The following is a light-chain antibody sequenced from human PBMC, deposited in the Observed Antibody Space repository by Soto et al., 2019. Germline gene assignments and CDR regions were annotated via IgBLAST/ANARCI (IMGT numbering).Light chain of an antibody. V-gene: IGLV2-23*01. CDR2: EGT. J-gene: IGLJ1*01. CDR3: CSFARGSTSYV. Sequence: QSVLTQPASVSGSPGQSIAISCTGTSSDVGSSNLLSWYQHHTGKAPKLIIYEGTRRPSGVSGRFSGSMSGNTASLTISGLQAEDEAEYYCCSFARGSTSYVFGTGTKLTVL. CDR1: SSDVGSSNL.